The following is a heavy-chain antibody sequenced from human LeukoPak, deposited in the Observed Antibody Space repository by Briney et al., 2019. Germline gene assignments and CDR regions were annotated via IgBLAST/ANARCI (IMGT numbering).Heavy chain of an antibody. D-gene: IGHD6-13*01. J-gene: IGHJ4*02. CDR3: ARVTEYSTAGMRY. CDR1: GFTVSSNY. V-gene: IGHV3-74*01. CDR2: ISSDGSTT. Sequence: GGSLRLSCAASGFTVSSNYMSWVRQAPGKGLVWVSRISSDGSTTTYADSVKGRFTISRDNAKNTMYLQMNSLRAEDTALYYCARVTEYSTAGMRYWGQGIQVTVSS.